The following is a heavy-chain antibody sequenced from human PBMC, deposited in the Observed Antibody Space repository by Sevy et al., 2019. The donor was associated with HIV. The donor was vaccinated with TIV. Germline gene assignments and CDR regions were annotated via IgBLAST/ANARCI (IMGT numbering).Heavy chain of an antibody. J-gene: IGHJ4*02. CDR1: GGSISSGDYY. Sequence: SETLSLTCTVSGGSISSGDYYWSWIRQPPGKGLEWIGYIYYSGSTYYNPSLKSRVTISVDTSKNQFSLKRSSVTAADTAVYYCARKPRITIFGVVIMAPFFDYWGQGTLVTVSS. V-gene: IGHV4-30-4*01. CDR3: ARKPRITIFGVVIMAPFFDY. CDR2: IYYSGST. D-gene: IGHD3-3*01.